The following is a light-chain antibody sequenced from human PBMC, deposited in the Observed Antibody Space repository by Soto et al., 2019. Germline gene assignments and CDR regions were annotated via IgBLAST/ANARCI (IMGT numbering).Light chain of an antibody. Sequence: EIVMTQSPATLSVSPGGRATLSCRASQSISDTLAWYQQKPGQAPRLLIYGASSRATGIPDRFSGSGSGTDFTLNISRMEHEDFAVYYCQKYGSSTQTFGKGTKGDIK. V-gene: IGKV3-20*01. J-gene: IGKJ1*01. CDR2: GAS. CDR1: QSISDT. CDR3: QKYGSSTQT.